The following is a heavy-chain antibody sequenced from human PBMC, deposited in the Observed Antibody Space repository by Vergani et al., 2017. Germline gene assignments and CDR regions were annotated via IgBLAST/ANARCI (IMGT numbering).Heavy chain of an antibody. CDR1: GYTFTSYD. CDR3: GRKHPRLSGSNQQRTATQGMDNY. J-gene: IGHJ4*02. D-gene: IGHD2-15*01. Sequence: QVQLVQSGAAVKKPGASVKVSCKASGYTFTSYDINWVRQATGQGLEWRGWMNPKSDNTGYAQKFHGRVTMTRNTSINAAYMELSSLTSDDTAVDYCGRKHPRLSGSNQQRTATQGMDNYWSQGTLVTVSS. CDR2: MNPKSDNT. V-gene: IGHV1-8*01.